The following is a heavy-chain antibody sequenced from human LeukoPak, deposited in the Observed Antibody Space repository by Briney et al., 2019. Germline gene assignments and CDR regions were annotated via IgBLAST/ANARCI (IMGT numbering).Heavy chain of an antibody. CDR3: AKPYSSGWLESFDY. CDR1: GFTFSSYA. CDR2: ISGSGGST. D-gene: IGHD6-19*01. V-gene: IGHV3-23*01. Sequence: GGSLRLSCAASGFTFSSYAMSWVRQAPGKGLEWVSAISGSGGSTYYADSVKGRFTISRDNSNNTPYLQMNSLRAEDTAVYYCAKPYSSGWLESFDYWGQGTLVTVSS. J-gene: IGHJ4*02.